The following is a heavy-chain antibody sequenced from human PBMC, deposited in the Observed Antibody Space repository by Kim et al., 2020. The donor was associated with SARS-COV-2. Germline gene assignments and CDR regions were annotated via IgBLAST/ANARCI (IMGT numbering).Heavy chain of an antibody. CDR1: GFTFSSYD. J-gene: IGHJ4*02. CDR2: IGTAGDT. Sequence: GGSLRLSCAASGFTFSSYDMHWVRQATGKGLEWVSAIGTAGDTYYPASVKGGFTISRENAKNSLYTQMNSLRAGDTAVYYCARATRDYYDSSGYYLDYWGQGTLVTVSS. V-gene: IGHV3-13*01. CDR3: ARATRDYYDSSGYYLDY. D-gene: IGHD3-22*01.